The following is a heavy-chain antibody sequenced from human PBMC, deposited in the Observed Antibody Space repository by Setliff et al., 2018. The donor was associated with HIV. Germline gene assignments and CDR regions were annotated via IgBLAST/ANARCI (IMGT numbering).Heavy chain of an antibody. D-gene: IGHD3-22*01. CDR2: IYTSGRT. CDR3: ASLFHDTSAPWLYYFDY. J-gene: IGHJ4*02. Sequence: TLSLTCAVSGGSISSGSHYWSWIRQPAGKGLEWIGLIYTSGRTNYNPSLKSRVTISVDRSKNQFSLNLSSVTAADTALYYCASLFHDTSAPWLYYFDYWGQGTPVTVSS. V-gene: IGHV4-61*02. CDR1: GGSISSGSHY.